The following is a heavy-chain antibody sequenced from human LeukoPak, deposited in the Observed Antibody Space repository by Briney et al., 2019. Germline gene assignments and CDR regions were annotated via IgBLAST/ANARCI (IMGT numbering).Heavy chain of an antibody. CDR2: ISGSGGST. Sequence: GGSLRLSCAASGFTFSSYAMSWVRQAPGKGLEWVSAISGSGGSTYYADSVRGRFTISRDNSKNTLYLQMNSLRAEDTAVYYCAKDPIVGPYYFDYWGQGTLVTVSS. CDR1: GFTFSSYA. V-gene: IGHV3-23*01. CDR3: AKDPIVGPYYFDY. D-gene: IGHD2-21*01. J-gene: IGHJ4*02.